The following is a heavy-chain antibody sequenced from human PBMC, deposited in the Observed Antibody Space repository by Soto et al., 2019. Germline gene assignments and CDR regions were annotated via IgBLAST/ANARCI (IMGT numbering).Heavy chain of an antibody. CDR2: LIQGGSP. V-gene: IGHV4-34*12. J-gene: IGHJ3*02. CDR3: ARSPLGYDYVRQTWREVGDSFDI. D-gene: IGHD3-16*01. CDR1: GASLGGVH. Sequence: SETLSPTCAISGASLGGVHWTWLRKAPGKGLEWIGELIQGGSPNYKLSLKSRVTFSLETSKNQFSLHLMSVTAADTAVYYCARSPLGYDYVRQTWREVGDSFDIWGRGTLVTVSS.